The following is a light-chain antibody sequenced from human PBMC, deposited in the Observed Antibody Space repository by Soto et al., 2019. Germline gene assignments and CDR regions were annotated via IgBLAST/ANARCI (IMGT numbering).Light chain of an antibody. J-gene: IGKJ1*01. Sequence: EIVMTQSPATLSVSPGERATPSCRASQSVSSNLAWYQQKPGQAPRLLIYGASTRATGIPARFSGSGSGTEFTLTISSLQSEDFAVYYCQQYNNWPPWTFGQGTKVDNK. V-gene: IGKV3-15*01. CDR3: QQYNNWPPWT. CDR2: GAS. CDR1: QSVSSN.